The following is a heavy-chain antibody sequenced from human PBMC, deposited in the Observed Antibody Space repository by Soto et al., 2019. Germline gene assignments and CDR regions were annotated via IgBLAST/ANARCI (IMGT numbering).Heavy chain of an antibody. CDR3: ARTVLGPDLLADSFVDYYYYMDV. CDR1: GGSISNFY. D-gene: IGHD3-9*01. V-gene: IGHV4-59*08. J-gene: IGHJ6*03. Sequence: SETLSLTCTVSGGSISNFYWSWIRQPSGKGMEWFGYVYYTGSTSYNPSLKRRVTFSADSSRGQFSLRLNSVTAADTAVYYCARTVLGPDLLADSFVDYYYYMDVWGQGTTVTVS. CDR2: VYYTGST.